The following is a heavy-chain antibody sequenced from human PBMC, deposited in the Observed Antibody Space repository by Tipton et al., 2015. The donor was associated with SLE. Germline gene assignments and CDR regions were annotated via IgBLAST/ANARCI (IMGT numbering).Heavy chain of an antibody. V-gene: IGHV4-59*01. CDR3: ARSEGIWDAVDI. CDR1: GGSLSSYY. CDR2: IFFTGST. D-gene: IGHD6-13*01. Sequence: TLSLTCTVSGGSLSSYYWSWIRQPPGKGLEWIGFIFFTGSTDYNPSLQSRVTISVDTSENQFSLRLTSVTAADTAVYYCARSEGIWDAVDICVQGTLVTVSS. J-gene: IGHJ3*02.